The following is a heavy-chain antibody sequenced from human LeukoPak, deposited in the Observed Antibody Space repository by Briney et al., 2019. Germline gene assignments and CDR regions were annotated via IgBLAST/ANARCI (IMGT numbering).Heavy chain of an antibody. D-gene: IGHD6-19*01. CDR1: GGSISSSSYY. CDR2: IYYSGST. CDR3: AVLSSGWYGVDY. Sequence: PSETLSLTCTVSGGSISSSSYYWGWIRQPPGKGLEWIGSIYYSGSTYYNPSLKSRVTISVDTSKNQFSLKLSSVTAADTAVYYCAVLSSGWYGVDYWGQGTLVTVSS. J-gene: IGHJ4*02. V-gene: IGHV4-39*07.